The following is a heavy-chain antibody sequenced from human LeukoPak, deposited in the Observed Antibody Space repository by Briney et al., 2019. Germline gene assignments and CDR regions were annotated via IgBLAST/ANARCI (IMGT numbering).Heavy chain of an antibody. V-gene: IGHV4-34*01. CDR3: TSLFSASGTFDS. J-gene: IGHJ4*02. CDR2: IDHRGSA. Sequence: SETLSLSCAVHGGSLSDYYWTWIRQSPEKGLECIGAIDHRGSANYNPSLESRVTISLDTSKNQFSLNLASVTAADTAVYYCTSLFSASGTFDSWGQGTLVAVSS. D-gene: IGHD3-10*01. CDR1: GGSLSDYY.